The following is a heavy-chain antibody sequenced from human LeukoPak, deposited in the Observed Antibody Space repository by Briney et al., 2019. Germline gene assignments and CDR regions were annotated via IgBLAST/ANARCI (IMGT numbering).Heavy chain of an antibody. V-gene: IGHV4-61*02. Sequence: SQTLSLTCSVSGGSISSGSYYWSRIRQPAGMGLEWIGRIYTSGSTTYNPSLTSRVTMSVDTSKNQFSLKLSSVTAADTAVYYCARDLAYSSGWYYYYYMDVWGKGTTVTVSS. D-gene: IGHD6-19*01. CDR2: IYTSGST. J-gene: IGHJ6*03. CDR3: ARDLAYSSGWYYYYYMDV. CDR1: GGSISSGSYY.